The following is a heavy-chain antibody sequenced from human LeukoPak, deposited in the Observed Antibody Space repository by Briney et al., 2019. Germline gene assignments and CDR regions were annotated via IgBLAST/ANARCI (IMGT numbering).Heavy chain of an antibody. J-gene: IGHJ4*02. D-gene: IGHD4-23*01. CDR3: AKDLYGGNSERIY. Sequence: PGRSLRLSCAASGFTFSSYGMHWVRQALGKGLEWVAVISYDGSNKYYADSVKGRFTISRDNSKNTLYLQMNSLRAEDTAVYYCAKDLYGGNSERIYWGQGTLVTVSS. V-gene: IGHV3-30*18. CDR1: GFTFSSYG. CDR2: ISYDGSNK.